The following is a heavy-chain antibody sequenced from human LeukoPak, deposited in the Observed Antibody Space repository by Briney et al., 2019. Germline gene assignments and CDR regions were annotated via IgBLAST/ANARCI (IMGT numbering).Heavy chain of an antibody. J-gene: IGHJ4*02. CDR1: GFTFSSYG. CDR3: AREKSSAMVPIPLDY. Sequence: PGRSLRLSCAASGFTFSSYGMHWVRQAPGKGLEWVAVISYDGSNKYYADSVKGRFTISRDNSKNTLYLQMNSLRAEDTAVYYCAREKSSAMVPIPLDYWGQGTLVTVSS. D-gene: IGHD5-18*01. V-gene: IGHV3-30*03. CDR2: ISYDGSNK.